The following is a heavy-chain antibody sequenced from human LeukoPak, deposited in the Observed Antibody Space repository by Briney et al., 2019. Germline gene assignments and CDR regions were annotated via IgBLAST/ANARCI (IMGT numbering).Heavy chain of an antibody. Sequence: PGRSLRLSCAASGFTFSSYAMHWVRQAPGKGLEWVAVISYDGSNKYYADSVKGRFTISRDNSKNTLYLQMNSLRAEDTAVYYCAKDGASSSWYPEAFDYWGQGTLVTVSS. D-gene: IGHD6-13*01. CDR2: ISYDGSNK. V-gene: IGHV3-30-3*01. CDR1: GFTFSSYA. CDR3: AKDGASSSWYPEAFDY. J-gene: IGHJ4*02.